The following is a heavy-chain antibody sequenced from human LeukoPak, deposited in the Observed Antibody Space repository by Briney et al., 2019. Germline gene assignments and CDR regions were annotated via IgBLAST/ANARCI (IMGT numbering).Heavy chain of an antibody. CDR3: ARDRDIVVVPAADGYYYGMDV. CDR2: ISSSSSYI. Sequence: GGSLRLSCAASGFTFSSYSMNWVRQAPGKGLEWVSSISSSSSYIYYADSVKGRFTISRDNAKDSLYLQMNSLRAEDTAVYYCARDRDIVVVPAADGYYYGMDVWGQGTTVTVSS. CDR1: GFTFSSYS. V-gene: IGHV3-21*01. J-gene: IGHJ6*02. D-gene: IGHD2-2*01.